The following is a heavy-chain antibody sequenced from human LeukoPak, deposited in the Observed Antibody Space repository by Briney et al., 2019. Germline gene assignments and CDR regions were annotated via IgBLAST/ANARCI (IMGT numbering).Heavy chain of an antibody. CDR1: GFTVTTNH. Sequence: GGSLRLSCAASGFTVTTNHMSWVRQAPGRGLEWVSLIYRGDKTHYADSVKDRFTIFRVTSRNTLYLQMNSLRVEDTGVYYCARGGYDFTDNWFDSWGQGTLVTVSS. CDR2: IYRGDKT. CDR3: ARGGYDFTDNWFDS. D-gene: IGHD3-3*01. V-gene: IGHV3-66*01. J-gene: IGHJ5*01.